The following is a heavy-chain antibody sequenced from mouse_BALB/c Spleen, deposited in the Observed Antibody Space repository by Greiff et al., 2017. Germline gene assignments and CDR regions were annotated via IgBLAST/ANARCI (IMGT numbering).Heavy chain of an antibody. CDR2: ISSGSSTI. CDR1: GFTFSSFG. CDR3: ARGAY. Sequence: EVKLVESGGGLVQPGGSRKLSCAASGFTFSSFGMHWVRQAPEKGLEWVAYISSGSSTIYYADTVKGRFTITRDNARNILYLQMSSLRSEDTAMYYCARGAYWGQGTLVTVSA. J-gene: IGHJ3*01. V-gene: IGHV5-17*02.